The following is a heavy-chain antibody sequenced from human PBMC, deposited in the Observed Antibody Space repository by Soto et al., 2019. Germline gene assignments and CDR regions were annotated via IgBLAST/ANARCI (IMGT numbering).Heavy chain of an antibody. CDR3: AKGVWNYYDSSGSIDY. CDR2: ISYDETNK. D-gene: IGHD3-22*01. J-gene: IGHJ4*02. V-gene: IGHV3-30*18. CDR1: GFTFSNYV. Sequence: GGSLRLSCAASGFTFSNYVIHWVRQAPGKGLEWVAVISYDETNKYYADSVKGRFTISRDNSKNTLCLQMNSLRAEDTAVYYCAKGVWNYYDSSGSIDYWGQGTLVTVSS.